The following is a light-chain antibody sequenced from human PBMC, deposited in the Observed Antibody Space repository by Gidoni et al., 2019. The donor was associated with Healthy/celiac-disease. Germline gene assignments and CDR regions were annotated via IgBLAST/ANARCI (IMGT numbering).Light chain of an antibody. CDR2: GAS. CDR1: QSVSSSY. Sequence: DILLPLSPGTLSLSPVERATLACSASQSVSSSYFSWYQQKPGQAHRLLIYGASSRSTGSPDRFSGSGSGTDFTLTISRRGPEDFAVDYCQQYGSSPMYTFGQGTKLEIK. V-gene: IGKV3-20*01. CDR3: QQYGSSPMYT. J-gene: IGKJ2*01.